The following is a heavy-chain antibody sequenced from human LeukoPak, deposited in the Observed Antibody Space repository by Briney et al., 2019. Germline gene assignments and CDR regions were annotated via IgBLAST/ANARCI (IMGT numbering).Heavy chain of an antibody. J-gene: IGHJ4*02. CDR3: AREIGVVKYYFDY. D-gene: IGHD3-3*01. V-gene: IGHV4-59*12. CDR1: GGSISSYY. CDR2: IYYSGST. Sequence: SETLSLTCTVSGGSISSYYWSWIRQPPGKGLEWIGYIYYSGSTNYNPSLKSRVTISVDTSKNQFSLKLSSVTAADTAVYYCAREIGVVKYYFDYWGQGTLVTVSS.